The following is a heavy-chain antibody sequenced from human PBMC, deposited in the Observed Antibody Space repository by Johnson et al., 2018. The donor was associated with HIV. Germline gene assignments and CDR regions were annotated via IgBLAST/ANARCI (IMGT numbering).Heavy chain of an antibody. D-gene: IGHD6-19*01. CDR1: GFTFSTYT. V-gene: IGHV3-30-3*01. J-gene: IGHJ3*01. CDR3: AKGTSRGWADAFDV. CDR2: ISYDGSNK. Sequence: VHLVESGGGVVQPGGSLRLSCAASGFTFSTYTMYWVRQAPGKGLEWVAVISYDGSNKYYADSVKGRSTISRDNFKKTVHLQMNSLRAEDTAVYYCAKGTSRGWADAFDVWGHGTMVTVSS.